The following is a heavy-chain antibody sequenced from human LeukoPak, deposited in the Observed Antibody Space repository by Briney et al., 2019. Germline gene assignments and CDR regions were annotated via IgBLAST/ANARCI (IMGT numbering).Heavy chain of an antibody. CDR1: GGSISSSSYY. Sequence: SETLSLTCTVSGGSISSSSYYWGWIRQPPGKGLEWIGSIYYSGSTYYNPSLESRVTISVDTSKNQFSLKLSSVTAADTAVYYCARAVYYYGSGSYYNPYYYYMDVWGKGTTVTVSS. V-gene: IGHV4-39*07. CDR2: IYYSGST. J-gene: IGHJ6*03. D-gene: IGHD3-10*01. CDR3: ARAVYYYGSGSYYNPYYYYMDV.